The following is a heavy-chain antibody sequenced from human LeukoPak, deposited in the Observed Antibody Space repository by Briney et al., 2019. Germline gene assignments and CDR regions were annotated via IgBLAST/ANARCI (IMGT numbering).Heavy chain of an antibody. Sequence: GRSLRLSCAAAGITFSSYGMHLVRQAPGKGLEWVAVISYDGSNKYYADSVKGRFTISRDNSKNTLYLQMNSLRAEDTAVYYCAKERIAAPPSPYYFDYWGQGTLVTVSS. CDR2: ISYDGSNK. V-gene: IGHV3-30*18. CDR1: GITFSSYG. CDR3: AKERIAAPPSPYYFDY. D-gene: IGHD6-6*01. J-gene: IGHJ4*02.